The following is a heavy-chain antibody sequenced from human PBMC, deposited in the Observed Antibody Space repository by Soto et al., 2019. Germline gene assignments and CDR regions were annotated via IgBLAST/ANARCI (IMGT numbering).Heavy chain of an antibody. Sequence: PGGSLRLSCTASGFTFGYYAMSWVRQAPGKGLEWVGFIRSKAYGGTTEYAASVKGRFTISRDDSKSIAYLQMNSLKTEDTAVYYCTRDGYYDILTGSPVPGNDYWGQGTLVTVSS. CDR1: GFTFGYYA. CDR3: TRDGYYDILTGSPVPGNDY. J-gene: IGHJ4*02. D-gene: IGHD3-9*01. CDR2: IRSKAYGGTT. V-gene: IGHV3-49*04.